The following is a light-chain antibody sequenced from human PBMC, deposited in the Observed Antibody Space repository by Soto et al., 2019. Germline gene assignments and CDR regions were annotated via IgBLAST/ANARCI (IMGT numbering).Light chain of an antibody. Sequence: QSALTQPASVSGSPGQSITISCTGTSSDVGGYNYVSWYQQHPGKAPKLMIYEVSNRPSGVSNRFSGSKSGNTASLTISGLQAEDEADYYCSSFTSSNTWMFGGGTKLTV. CDR3: SSFTSSNTWM. V-gene: IGLV2-14*01. CDR2: EVS. CDR1: SSDVGGYNY. J-gene: IGLJ3*02.